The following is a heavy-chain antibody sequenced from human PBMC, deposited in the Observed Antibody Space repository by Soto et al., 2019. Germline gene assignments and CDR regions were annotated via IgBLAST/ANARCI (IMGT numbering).Heavy chain of an antibody. V-gene: IGHV3-53*01. D-gene: IGHD6-19*01. CDR3: VQTTGWPGFDF. CDR2: IYGGGTT. J-gene: IGHJ4*02. Sequence: EVQLVESGGGLIQPGGSLRLSCAASGFTVSSKYMTWVRQAPGKGLEWVSVIYGGGTTYYADSVKGRFTISRDNSTNTLYLQMNSLRAADTAVYYCVQTTGWPGFDFWGQGTLVTVSS. CDR1: GFTVSSKY.